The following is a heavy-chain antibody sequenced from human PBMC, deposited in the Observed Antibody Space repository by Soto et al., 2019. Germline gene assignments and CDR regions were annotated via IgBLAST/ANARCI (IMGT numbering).Heavy chain of an antibody. D-gene: IGHD6-19*01. Sequence: GGSLRLSCAASGFTLSTYEMNWVRQAPGKGLEWVSYISSSGKTINYADSVKGRFTITRDNAKNSLFLQMNSLRAEDTAVYYCARGLGSGWPCFDYWGQGALVTVSS. CDR3: ARGLGSGWPCFDY. J-gene: IGHJ4*02. V-gene: IGHV3-48*03. CDR1: GFTLSTYE. CDR2: ISSSGKTI.